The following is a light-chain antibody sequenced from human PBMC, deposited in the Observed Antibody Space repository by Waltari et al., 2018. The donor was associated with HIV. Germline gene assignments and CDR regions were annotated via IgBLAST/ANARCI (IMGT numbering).Light chain of an antibody. V-gene: IGKV1-39*01. Sequence: DIQMTQSPSSLSASVGDRVTITCRASQTITSYLNWHQQRPGKAPHLLIYATSTLQSGVPSRFSGSGTGTDFTLTISSLQPEDFATYYCQQSYSTLWTFGQGTQVEL. CDR3: QQSYSTLWT. CDR1: QTITSY. J-gene: IGKJ1*01. CDR2: ATS.